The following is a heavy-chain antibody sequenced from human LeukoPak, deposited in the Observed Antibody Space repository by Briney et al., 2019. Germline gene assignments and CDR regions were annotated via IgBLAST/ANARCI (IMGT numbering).Heavy chain of an antibody. Sequence: SETLSLTCAVYGGSFSGYYWSWIRQPPGKGLEWIGEINHSGSTNYNPSLKSRVTISVDTSKNQFSLKLSSVTAADTAVYYCASSTGMIKFNYWGQGTLVTVSS. J-gene: IGHJ4*02. V-gene: IGHV4-34*01. CDR2: INHSGST. D-gene: IGHD1-14*01. CDR1: GGSFSGYY. CDR3: ASSTGMIKFNY.